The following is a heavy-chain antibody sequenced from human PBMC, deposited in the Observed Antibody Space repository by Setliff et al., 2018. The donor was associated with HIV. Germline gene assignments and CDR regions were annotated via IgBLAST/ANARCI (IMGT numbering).Heavy chain of an antibody. Sequence: ASVKVSCKASGYSFARYGLSWVRQAPGQGLEWMGWVSGFNGNTKYAQSFQDRVAMTTETATSTAYMEMRSLRSDDTAVYFCARVPYRSAWFSGGHDAFDIWGQGTMVTV. CDR3: ARVPYRSAWFSGGHDAFDI. D-gene: IGHD6-19*01. J-gene: IGHJ3*02. V-gene: IGHV1-18*01. CDR2: VSGFNGNT. CDR1: GYSFARYG.